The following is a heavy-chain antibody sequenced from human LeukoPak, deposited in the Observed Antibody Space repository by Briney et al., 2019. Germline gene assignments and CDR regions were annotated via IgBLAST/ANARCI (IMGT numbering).Heavy chain of an antibody. CDR1: GFTFRTYA. CDR3: AKEIGDYVWGSYSYYFDY. V-gene: IGHV3-23*01. Sequence: GGSLRLSCGASGFTFRTYAMSWVRQAPGKGLEWVSSVSGNGGSTYYAGSVKGRFTISRDNSKNTLYLQMNSLRAEDTAVYYCAKEIGDYVWGSYSYYFDYWGQGTLVTVSS. J-gene: IGHJ4*02. D-gene: IGHD3-16*01. CDR2: VSGNGGST.